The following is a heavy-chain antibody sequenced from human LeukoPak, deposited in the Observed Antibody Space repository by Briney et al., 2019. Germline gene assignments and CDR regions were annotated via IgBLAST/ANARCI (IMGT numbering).Heavy chain of an antibody. V-gene: IGHV3-30*04. CDR1: GFIFDNFA. CDR3: ARDRNVVGADFDY. J-gene: IGHJ4*02. Sequence: PGRSLRLSCAASGFIFDNFAIHWVRQAPGKGLEWVPIVSFDGTNNYYADSVKGRFTDSSDNSKNTLYLQMNSLRPEDTAVYFCARDRNVVGADFDYWGQGALVTVSS. CDR2: VSFDGTNN. D-gene: IGHD2-15*01.